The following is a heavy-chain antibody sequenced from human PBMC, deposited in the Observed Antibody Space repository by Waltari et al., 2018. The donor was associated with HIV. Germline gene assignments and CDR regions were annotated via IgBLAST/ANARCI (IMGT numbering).Heavy chain of an antibody. Sequence: QVQLVQSGAEVKKPGSSVKVSCKAHGGTFSSYTISWVRQAPGQGLEWMGRIIPILGIANYAQKFQGRVTITADKSTSTAYMELSSLRSEDTAVYYCARDLSYDSSGYYDYWGQGTLVTVSS. CDR1: GGTFSSYT. D-gene: IGHD3-22*01. J-gene: IGHJ4*02. CDR2: IIPILGIA. CDR3: ARDLSYDSSGYYDY. V-gene: IGHV1-69*08.